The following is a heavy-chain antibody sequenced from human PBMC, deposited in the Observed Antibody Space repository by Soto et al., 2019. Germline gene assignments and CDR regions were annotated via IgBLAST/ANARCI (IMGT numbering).Heavy chain of an antibody. CDR2: MNPSNGNA. CDR3: ARRKERSAPSHFDS. D-gene: IGHD2-2*01. V-gene: IGHV1-8*01. Sequence: ASVKVSCKASGYTFITYGINWVRQATGQGLEWMGWMNPSNGNAGYAQKFQGRLTMTRNTSISTAYMELSSLRSDDTAVYFCARRKERSAPSHFDSWGQASLVTVSS. CDR1: GYTFITYG. J-gene: IGHJ4*02.